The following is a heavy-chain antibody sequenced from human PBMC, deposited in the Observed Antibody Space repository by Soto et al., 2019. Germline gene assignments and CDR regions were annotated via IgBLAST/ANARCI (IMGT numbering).Heavy chain of an antibody. CDR2: IWYDGSNK. CDR1: GFTFSSYG. J-gene: IGHJ6*02. D-gene: IGHD3-10*01. CDR3: ARDGENRYYYYYGMDV. V-gene: IGHV3-33*01. Sequence: GGSLRLSCAASGFTFSSYGMHWVRQAPGKGLEWVAVIWYDGSNKYYADSVKGRFTISRDNSKNTLYLQMNSLRAEDTAVYYCARDGENRYYYYYGMDVWGQGTTVTVSS.